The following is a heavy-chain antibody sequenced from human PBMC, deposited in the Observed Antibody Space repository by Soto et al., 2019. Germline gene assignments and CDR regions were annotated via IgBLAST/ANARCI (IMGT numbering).Heavy chain of an antibody. V-gene: IGHV3-48*03. CDR1: EFSFSIYE. Sequence: GGSLRLSCAAFEFSFSIYEMNWVRQAPGKGLEWIAYISATGATTYYAESVRGRFTISRDNAKKSLFLHLNSLRVEDTALYYCARDPVVQRNEDNWLDLWGQGTLVTVSS. CDR2: ISATGATT. D-gene: IGHD1-1*01. CDR3: ARDPVVQRNEDNWLDL. J-gene: IGHJ5*02.